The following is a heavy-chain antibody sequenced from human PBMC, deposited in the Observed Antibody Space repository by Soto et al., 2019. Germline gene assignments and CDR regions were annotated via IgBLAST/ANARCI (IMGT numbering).Heavy chain of an antibody. V-gene: IGHV3-11*06. D-gene: IGHD6-6*01. CDR2: ISSTGSYA. CDR1: GFTFRDYY. J-gene: IGHJ4*02. CDR3: ARDSSITPRPLDY. Sequence: QVQLVESGGGLVKPGGSLRLSCAASGFTFRDYYMSWIRQAPGKGLEWVSYISSTGSYAKYADSVKGRFTISRDYAKNSLYLQMNSLRAEDTAVYYCARDSSITPRPLDYWGQGTPVTVSS.